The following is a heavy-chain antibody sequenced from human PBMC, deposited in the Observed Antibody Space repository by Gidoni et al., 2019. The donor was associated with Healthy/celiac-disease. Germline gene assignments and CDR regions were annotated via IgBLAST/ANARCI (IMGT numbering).Heavy chain of an antibody. Sequence: QVQLQQWGAGLLKPSETLSLTCAVYGGSFSGYYWSWIRQPPGKGLEWIGEINHSGSTNTNPSLKSRVTISVDTAKNQFSLKLSSVTAADTAVYYCARRGGVTMVRGGPGGFDPWGQGTLVTVSS. CDR2: INHSGST. CDR3: ARRGGVTMVRGGPGGFDP. J-gene: IGHJ5*02. V-gene: IGHV4-34*01. CDR1: GGSFSGYY. D-gene: IGHD3-10*01.